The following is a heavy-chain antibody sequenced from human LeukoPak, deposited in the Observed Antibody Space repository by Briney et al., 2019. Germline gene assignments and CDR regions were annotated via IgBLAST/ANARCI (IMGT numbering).Heavy chain of an antibody. J-gene: IGHJ4*02. D-gene: IGHD2-21*02. Sequence: SETLSLTCTVSGGSLSSYYWTWTRQPPGKGLEWIAYIYSSGSTNYNPSLKSRVTISVDTSKIQFSLKLSSVIAADTAVYYCARDVYCGGDCSYFDSWGQGTLVTVSS. CDR2: IYSSGST. V-gene: IGHV4-59*01. CDR3: ARDVYCGGDCSYFDS. CDR1: GGSLSSYY.